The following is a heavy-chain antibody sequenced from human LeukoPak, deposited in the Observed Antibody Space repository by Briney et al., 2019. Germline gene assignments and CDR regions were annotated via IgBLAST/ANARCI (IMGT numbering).Heavy chain of an antibody. CDR2: IKQDGSEK. V-gene: IGHV3-7*03. Sequence: GGSLRLSCAASGFTFSSYCMSWVRQAPGKGLEWVANIKQDGSEKYYVDSVKGRFTISRDNAKNSLYLQMNSLRAEDTAVYYCAKREGFTMVRGVLDYWGQGTLVTVSS. CDR3: AKREGFTMVRGVLDY. D-gene: IGHD3-10*01. J-gene: IGHJ4*02. CDR1: GFTFSSYC.